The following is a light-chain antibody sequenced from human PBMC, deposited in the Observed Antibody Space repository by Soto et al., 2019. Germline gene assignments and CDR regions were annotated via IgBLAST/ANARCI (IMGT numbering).Light chain of an antibody. CDR3: QIRDIHTDHYL. CDR2: DDD. Sequence: SYELTQPPSVSVAPGRAARVICGGSNIVGYNVQWYQQKPGQAPVLVVYDDDVRPSGIPERFSGSNSGNTATLTISRVEAGDDSYYYCQIRDIHTDHYLFGTGTKVTVL. V-gene: IGLV3-21*02. CDR1: NIVGYN. J-gene: IGLJ1*01.